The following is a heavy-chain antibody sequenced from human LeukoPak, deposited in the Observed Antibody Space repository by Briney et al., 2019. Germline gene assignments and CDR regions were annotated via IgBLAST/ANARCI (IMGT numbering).Heavy chain of an antibody. J-gene: IGHJ4*02. D-gene: IGHD6-19*01. Sequence: PSETLSLTCTVSGDSISSYYWSWIRQPPGKGLECIGYIYYSGSTTYNPSLKGRVTISLDTSKKQFSLKLSSLTAADTAVYYCARGAVAASRPFFDYWGQGTLVTVSS. CDR1: GDSISSYY. CDR2: IYYSGST. CDR3: ARGAVAASRPFFDY. V-gene: IGHV4-59*01.